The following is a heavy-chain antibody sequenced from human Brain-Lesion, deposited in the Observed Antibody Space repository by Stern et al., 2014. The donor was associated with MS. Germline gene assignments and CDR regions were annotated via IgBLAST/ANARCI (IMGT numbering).Heavy chain of an antibody. J-gene: IGHJ5*02. V-gene: IGHV1-69*06. CDR2: IIPIFGSP. CDR1: GGTFGTYP. CDR3: AKDGPALVTNWFDP. D-gene: IGHD5-18*01. Sequence: VQLVESGPEVKMPGASVQVSGKASGGTFGTYPITWLRQAPGQGLQWMGTIIPIFGSPNYAQKFQGRVTITADRSTTTVYMKLSSLKSDDAAVYYCAKDGPALVTNWFDPWGRGTLVTVSS.